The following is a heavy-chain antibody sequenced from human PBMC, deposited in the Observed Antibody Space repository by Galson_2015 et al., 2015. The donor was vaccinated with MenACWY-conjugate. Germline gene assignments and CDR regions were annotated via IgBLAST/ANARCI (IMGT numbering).Heavy chain of an antibody. Sequence: SETLSLTCTVSGGSFSSSPYYWGCIRQPPGKGLEWIGYIYYTGSTNYNPSLKSRVTMLVDTSKNQFSLKLNSVTAADTAVYYCARISLSHYWYFDLWGRGTLVTVSS. CDR3: ARISLSHYWYFDL. CDR1: GGSFSSSPYY. V-gene: IGHV4-61*01. CDR2: IYYTGST. J-gene: IGHJ2*01.